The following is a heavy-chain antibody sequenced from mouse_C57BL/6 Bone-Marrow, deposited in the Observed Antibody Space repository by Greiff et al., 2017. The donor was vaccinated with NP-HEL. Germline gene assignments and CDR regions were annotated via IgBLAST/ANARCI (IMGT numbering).Heavy chain of an antibody. Sequence: EVQLQQSGPELVKPGASVKIPCKASGYTFTDYNMDWVKQSHGKSLEWIGDINPNNGGTIYNQKFKGKATLTVDKSSSTAYMELRSLTSEDTAVYYCATHGGAWFAYWGQGTLVTVSA. V-gene: IGHV1-18*01. D-gene: IGHD1-1*01. CDR3: ATHGGAWFAY. CDR1: GYTFTDYN. J-gene: IGHJ3*01. CDR2: INPNNGGT.